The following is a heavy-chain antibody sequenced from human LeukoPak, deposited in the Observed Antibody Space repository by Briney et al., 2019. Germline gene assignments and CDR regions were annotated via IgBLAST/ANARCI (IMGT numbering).Heavy chain of an antibody. CDR3: ARDYGGNGLFDY. CDR2: INPNSGGT. CDR1: GYTFTDYY. V-gene: IGHV1-2*02. D-gene: IGHD4-17*01. J-gene: IGHJ4*02. Sequence: ASVKVSCKASGYTFTDYYMHWVRQAPGQGLEWMGWINPNSGGTNNAQEFQGRVTLTRDTSISTAYMELSRLTSDDTAVYYCARDYGGNGLFDYWGQGTLVTVSS.